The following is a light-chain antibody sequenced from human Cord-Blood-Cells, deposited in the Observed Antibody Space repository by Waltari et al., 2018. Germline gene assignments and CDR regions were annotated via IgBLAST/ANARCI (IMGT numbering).Light chain of an antibody. Sequence: DIVMTQSPDSLAVSLGERAPINCKSRQSVLYSSNNKNYLAWYQQKPGQPPKLLIYWASTRESGVPDRFSGSGSGTDFTLTISSLQAEDVAVYYCQQYYSTPITFGPGTKVDIK. CDR1: QSVLYSSNNKNY. CDR2: WAS. J-gene: IGKJ3*01. CDR3: QQYYSTPIT. V-gene: IGKV4-1*01.